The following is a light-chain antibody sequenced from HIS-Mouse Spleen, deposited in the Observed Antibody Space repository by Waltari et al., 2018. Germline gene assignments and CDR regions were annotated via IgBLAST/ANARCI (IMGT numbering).Light chain of an antibody. V-gene: IGLV2-14*01. CDR2: EVS. CDR3: SSYTSSSTWV. CDR1: SSDGGGYNS. J-gene: IGLJ3*02. Sequence: QSALTQPASVSGSPGQSITISCTGTSSDGGGYNSVSWYQQHPGKAPKLMIYEVSNRPSGVSNRFSGSKSGNTASLTISGLQAEDEADYYCSSYTSSSTWVFGGGTKLTVL.